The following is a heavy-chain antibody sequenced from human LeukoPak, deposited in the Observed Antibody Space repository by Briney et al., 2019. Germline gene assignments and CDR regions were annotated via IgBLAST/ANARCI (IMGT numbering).Heavy chain of an antibody. V-gene: IGHV3-7*01. D-gene: IGHD3-22*01. CDR3: ARHYYYDSSGYSYYFDY. Sequence: PGGSLRLSCAASGFTFSSYWMSWVRQAPGKGLEWVANIKQDGSEKYYVDSVKGRFTISRDNAKNSLYLQMNSLRAEDTAVYYCARHYYYDSSGYSYYFDYWGQGTLVTVSS. CDR1: GFTFSSYW. CDR2: IKQDGSEK. J-gene: IGHJ4*02.